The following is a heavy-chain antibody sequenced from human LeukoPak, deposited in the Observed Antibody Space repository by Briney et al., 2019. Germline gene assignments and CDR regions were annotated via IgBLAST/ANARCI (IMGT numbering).Heavy chain of an antibody. Sequence: GGSLRLSCVASGFTFDDYDMSWVRQAPGKGLEWVSNINWNGGSATYADSVKGRFTISRDNSQDTQFLQMNSLTPEDTAVYYCARDGAARLLRFYYYMDVWGKGTTVTVSS. CDR2: INWNGGSA. J-gene: IGHJ6*03. D-gene: IGHD6-6*01. V-gene: IGHV3-20*04. CDR3: ARDGAARLLRFYYYMDV. CDR1: GFTFDDYD.